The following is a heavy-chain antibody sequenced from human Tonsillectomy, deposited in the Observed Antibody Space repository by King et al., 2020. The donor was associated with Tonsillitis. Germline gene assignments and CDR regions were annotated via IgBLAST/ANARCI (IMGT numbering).Heavy chain of an antibody. CDR1: GFTFSSYG. J-gene: IGHJ3*02. V-gene: IGHV3-33*01. Sequence: VQLVESGGGVVQPGRSLRLSYAASGFTFSSYGMHWVRQAPGKGLEWVAVIWYDGSNKYYADSVKGRFTISRDNSKNTLYLQMNSLRAEDTAVYYCARSHITIFGVVNTDAFDIWGQGTMVTVSS. CDR3: ARSHITIFGVVNTDAFDI. D-gene: IGHD3-3*01. CDR2: IWYDGSNK.